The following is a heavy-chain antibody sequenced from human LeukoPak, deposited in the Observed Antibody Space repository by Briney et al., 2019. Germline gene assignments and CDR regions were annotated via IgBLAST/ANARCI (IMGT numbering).Heavy chain of an antibody. V-gene: IGHV1-18*01. J-gene: IGHJ4*02. CDR1: GYTFTSYG. Sequence: ASVKVSCKASGYTFTSYGISWVRQAPGQGLEWMGWISAYNGNTNYAQKFQGRVTITTDESTSTAYMELSSLRSEDTAVYYCARETQVAPGGFDYWGQGTLVTVSS. CDR3: ARETQVAPGGFDY. D-gene: IGHD2-15*01. CDR2: ISAYNGNT.